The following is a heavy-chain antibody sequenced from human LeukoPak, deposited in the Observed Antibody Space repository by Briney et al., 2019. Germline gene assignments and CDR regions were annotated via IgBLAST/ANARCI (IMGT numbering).Heavy chain of an antibody. CDR1: GYTFTGYY. D-gene: IGHD6-19*01. J-gene: IGHJ5*02. CDR2: INPNSGGT. Sequence: GASVKASCKTSGYTFTGYYLHWVRQAPGQGLEWMGWINPNSGGTKYAQKFQGRVTMTRDTSINTVYVGLSRLSSDDTAVYYCAKGRVVAGTKSLMYHWLDPWGQGTLVTVSS. CDR3: AKGRVVAGTKSLMYHWLDP. V-gene: IGHV1-2*02.